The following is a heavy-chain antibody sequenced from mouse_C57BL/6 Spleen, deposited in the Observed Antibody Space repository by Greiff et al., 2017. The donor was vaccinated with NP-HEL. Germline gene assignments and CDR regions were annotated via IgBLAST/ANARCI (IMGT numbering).Heavy chain of an antibody. V-gene: IGHV5-17*01. CDR1: GFTFSDYG. Sequence: EVQRVESGGGLVKPGGSLKLSCAASGFTFSDYGMHWVRQAPEKGLEWVAYISSGSSTIYYADTVKGRFTISRDNAKNTLFLQMTSLRSEDTAMYYCARGSNYVDYAMDYWGQGTSVTVSS. CDR3: ARGSNYVDYAMDY. D-gene: IGHD2-5*01. CDR2: ISSGSSTI. J-gene: IGHJ4*01.